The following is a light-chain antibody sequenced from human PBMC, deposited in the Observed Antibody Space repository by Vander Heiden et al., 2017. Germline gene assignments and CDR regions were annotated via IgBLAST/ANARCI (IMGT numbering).Light chain of an antibody. CDR2: WAS. CDR1: QGVLYSPNKKNY. CDR3: QQYYSIPLT. V-gene: IGKV4-1*01. Sequence: DIVLTQSPDSLAVSLGERATINCKSNQGVLYSPNKKNYLAGYQQQSGQPPKLLIYWASTREFGVPDRCSGSGSGTDFTLTISSLQAEDVAVYYCQQYYSIPLTFGGGTKVEIK. J-gene: IGKJ4*01.